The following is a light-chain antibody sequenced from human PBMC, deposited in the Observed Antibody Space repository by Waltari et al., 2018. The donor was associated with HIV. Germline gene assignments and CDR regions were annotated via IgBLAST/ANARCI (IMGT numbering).Light chain of an antibody. Sequence: HSVLTQPPSASGTSGQTVIISCSANGSYIGSHSLPWYQHLPGATPKLVIYNNAQRPSGVPDRFSGSKSATSASLAITGVQSGDEGDYYCATWDDTLVTLVFGSGTRVVV. CDR1: GSYIGSHS. V-gene: IGLV1-44*01. CDR3: ATWDDTLVTLV. CDR2: NNA. J-gene: IGLJ1*01.